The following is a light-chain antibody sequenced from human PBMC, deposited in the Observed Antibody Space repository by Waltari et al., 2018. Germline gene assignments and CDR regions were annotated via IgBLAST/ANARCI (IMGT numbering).Light chain of an antibody. CDR1: RSDIGGYNY. J-gene: IGLJ2*01. V-gene: IGLV2-14*03. CDR3: SSYMDSSTLEL. CDR2: DVS. Sequence: QSALPQPASVSGSPGQSITISSTGTRSDIGGYNYVYWYQQVPGKAPKLMIYDVSNRPSGVSSRFSGSKSGNTASLTISGLQAEDEADYFCSSYMDSSTLELFGGGTSLTVL.